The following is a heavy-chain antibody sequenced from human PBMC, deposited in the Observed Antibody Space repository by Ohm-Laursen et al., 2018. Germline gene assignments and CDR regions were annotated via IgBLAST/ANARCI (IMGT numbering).Heavy chain of an antibody. CDR3: ARGRLSGTRRALDI. CDR1: GYTFINYD. Sequence: ASVKVSCKPSGYTFINYDIHWLRQASGQGLEWMGWMNPKSGDTGYAHKFQGRVTMARNASISTANMEMSSLRSEDTAVYYCARGRLSGTRRALDIWGQGTMVTVSS. CDR2: MNPKSGDT. V-gene: IGHV1-8*01. J-gene: IGHJ3*02. D-gene: IGHD1-7*01.